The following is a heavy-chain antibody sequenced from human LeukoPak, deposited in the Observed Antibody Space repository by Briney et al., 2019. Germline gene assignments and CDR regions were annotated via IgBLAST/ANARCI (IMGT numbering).Heavy chain of an antibody. D-gene: IGHD3-22*01. Sequence: SETLSLTCTVSGGSISSGSYYWSWIRQPAGKGLEWIGRIYTGGSTNYNPSLKSRVTISVDTSKNQFSLKLSSVSAADTAVYYCARAGPYYYDSSGYCFGYWGQGTLVTVSS. V-gene: IGHV4-61*02. CDR2: IYTGGST. CDR1: GGSISSGSYY. CDR3: ARAGPYYYDSSGYCFGY. J-gene: IGHJ4*02.